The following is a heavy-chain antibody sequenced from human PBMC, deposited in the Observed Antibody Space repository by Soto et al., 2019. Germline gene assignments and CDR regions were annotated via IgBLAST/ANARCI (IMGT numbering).Heavy chain of an antibody. Sequence: GGSLRLSCAASGFTFSSYGMHWVRQAPGKGLEWVAVISYDGSNKYYADSVKGRFTISRDNSKNTLYLQMNSLRAEDTAVYYCAKESVPDVWGQGTTVTVSS. J-gene: IGHJ6*02. CDR2: ISYDGSNK. CDR3: AKESVPDV. V-gene: IGHV3-30*18. CDR1: GFTFSSYG. D-gene: IGHD2-2*01.